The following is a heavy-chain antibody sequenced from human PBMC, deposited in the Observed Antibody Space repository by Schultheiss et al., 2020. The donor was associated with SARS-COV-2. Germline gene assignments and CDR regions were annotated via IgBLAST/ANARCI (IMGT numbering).Heavy chain of an antibody. CDR2: ISYDGNKE. J-gene: IGHJ1*01. Sequence: GGSLRLSCAASGFSFLSYAMHWVRQAPGKGLEWVAVISYDGNKEYYADSVRGRFTISRDNSKNTLYLQMNSLRTEDTAVYYCARLDGGTAGAEYFHHWGRGTLVTVSS. V-gene: IGHV3-30*04. CDR3: ARLDGGTAGAEYFHH. CDR1: GFSFLSYA. D-gene: IGHD2-21*02.